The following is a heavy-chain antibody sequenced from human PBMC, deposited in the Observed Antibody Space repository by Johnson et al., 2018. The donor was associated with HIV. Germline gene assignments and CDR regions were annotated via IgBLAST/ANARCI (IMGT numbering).Heavy chain of an antibody. J-gene: IGHJ3*02. CDR3: AKGEVGATEVDAFDI. D-gene: IGHD1-26*01. CDR2: IRYDGSNK. CDR1: RFAFSSSW. Sequence: QVQLVESGGGLVQPGGSLRLSCAASRFAFSSSWMSWVRQAPGNGLEWVAFIRYDGSNKYYADSVKGRFPISGDTSKNTLYLQMNSLRAEETAVYYCAKGEVGATEVDAFDIWGQGTMVTVSS. V-gene: IGHV3-30*02.